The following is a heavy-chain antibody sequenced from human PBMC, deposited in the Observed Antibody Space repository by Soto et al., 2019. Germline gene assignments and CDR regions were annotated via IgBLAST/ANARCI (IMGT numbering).Heavy chain of an antibody. Sequence: QLQLQESGPGLVKPSETLSLTCTVSGGSISSSSYYWGWIRQPPGKGLEWIGSIYYSGSTYYNPSRESRVTISVDTSKNQSSLKLSSVTAADTAVYYCASHGMDYYASSGYYYSPYYFDYWGQGTLVTVSS. V-gene: IGHV4-39*01. CDR3: ASHGMDYYASSGYYYSPYYFDY. CDR1: GGSISSSSYY. D-gene: IGHD3-22*01. CDR2: IYYSGST. J-gene: IGHJ4*02.